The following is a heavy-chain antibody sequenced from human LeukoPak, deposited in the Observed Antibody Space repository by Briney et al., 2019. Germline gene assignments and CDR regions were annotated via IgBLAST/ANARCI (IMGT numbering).Heavy chain of an antibody. D-gene: IGHD3-16*02. CDR2: ISSSGSTI. J-gene: IGHJ4*02. V-gene: IGHV3-48*04. CDR1: GFSFRSHG. CDR3: ARAGVGLRLGELSHPLDY. Sequence: GGSLRLSCAASGFSFRSHGMNWVRQAPGKGLEWVSYISSSGSTIYYADSVKGRFTISRDNAKNSLYLQMNSLRAEDTAVYYCARAGVGLRLGELSHPLDYWGQGTLVTVSS.